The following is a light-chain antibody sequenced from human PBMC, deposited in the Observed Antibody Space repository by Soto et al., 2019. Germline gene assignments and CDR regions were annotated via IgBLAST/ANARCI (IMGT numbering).Light chain of an antibody. Sequence: EIVLTQSPDTLSLSPGERATLSCRASQSVSGYLGWYQQKPGQAPRLLIYDASNRAYGVPARFRGSGPGTNFTLTIASLEPEDFAVYYCQQRSNWPYLTFGGGTRV. V-gene: IGKV3-11*01. CDR2: DAS. CDR3: QQRSNWPYLT. CDR1: QSVSGY. J-gene: IGKJ4*01.